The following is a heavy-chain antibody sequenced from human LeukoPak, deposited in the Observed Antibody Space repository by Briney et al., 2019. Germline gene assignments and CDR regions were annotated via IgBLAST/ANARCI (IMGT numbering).Heavy chain of an antibody. CDR1: GGSFSGYY. CDR2: INDSGST. CDR3: ATGSQSLGYCSGGSCRAKIFDY. D-gene: IGHD2-15*01. J-gene: IGHJ4*02. V-gene: IGHV4-34*01. Sequence: SETLSLTCAVYGGSFSGYYWSWVRQPPGKGLEWIGEINDSGSTNYNPSLKSRVTISVAASKHHFSLKLSSVTAADTAVYYCATGSQSLGYCSGGSCRAKIFDYWGQGTLVTVSS.